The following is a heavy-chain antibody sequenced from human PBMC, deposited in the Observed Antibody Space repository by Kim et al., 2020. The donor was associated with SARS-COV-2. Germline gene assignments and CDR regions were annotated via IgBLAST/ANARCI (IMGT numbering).Heavy chain of an antibody. CDR2: INHSGST. CDR1: GGSFSGYY. J-gene: IGHJ4*02. D-gene: IGHD2-21*01. V-gene: IGHV4-34*01. CDR3: ARWQEGGDSFGY. Sequence: SETLSLTCAVYGGSFSGYYWSWIRQPPGKGLEWIGEINHSGSTNYNPSLKSRVTISVDTSKNQFSLKLSSVTAADTAVYYCARWQEGGDSFGYWGQGTLVTVAS.